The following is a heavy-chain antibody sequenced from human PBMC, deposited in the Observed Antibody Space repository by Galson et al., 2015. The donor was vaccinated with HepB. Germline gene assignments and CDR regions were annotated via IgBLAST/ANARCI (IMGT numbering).Heavy chain of an antibody. CDR1: GFAVSTSG. Sequence: SLRLSCAASGFAVSTSGMNWVRQAPGKGLEWVSSISDTGSDTFYTDSVKGRFTISRDNSKNTLYLQMNSLRAEDTAVYYCAKGPRRYYDILTADIGVWGQGTMVTVSS. D-gene: IGHD3-9*01. CDR3: AKGPRRYYDILTADIGV. CDR2: ISDTGSDT. J-gene: IGHJ3*01. V-gene: IGHV3-23*01.